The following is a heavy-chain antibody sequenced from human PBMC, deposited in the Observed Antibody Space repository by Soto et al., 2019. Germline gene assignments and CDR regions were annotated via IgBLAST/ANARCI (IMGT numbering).Heavy chain of an antibody. CDR3: AREGDSSSWYPSHWFDP. J-gene: IGHJ5*02. CDR1: GGSISSGGYY. V-gene: IGHV4-31*03. CDR2: IYYSGST. Sequence: PSETLSLTCPVSGGSISSGGYYWSWIRQHPGKGLEWIGYIYYSGSTYYNPSLKSRVTISVDTSKNQFSLKLSSVTAADTAVYYCAREGDSSSWYPSHWFDPWGQGTLVTVSS. D-gene: IGHD6-13*01.